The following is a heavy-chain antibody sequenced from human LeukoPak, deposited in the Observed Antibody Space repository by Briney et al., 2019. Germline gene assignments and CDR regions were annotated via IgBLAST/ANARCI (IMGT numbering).Heavy chain of an antibody. Sequence: PSETLSLTCTVSGGSISSSTSGWGWYWGWIRQPPGKGLEWIGSIYYSGSTYYNPSLKGRVTISVDTSKNQFSMNLNSVTAADTAVYYCARDRPSPVEQWLRYFDLWGRGTLVTVSS. CDR1: GGSISSSTSGWGWY. CDR2: IYYSGST. CDR3: ARDRPSPVEQWLRYFDL. V-gene: IGHV4-39*07. D-gene: IGHD6-19*01. J-gene: IGHJ2*01.